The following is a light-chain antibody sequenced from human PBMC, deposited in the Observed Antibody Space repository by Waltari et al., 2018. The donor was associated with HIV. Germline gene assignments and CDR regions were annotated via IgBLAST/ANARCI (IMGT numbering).Light chain of an antibody. CDR3: GTWDSSLSAGV. J-gene: IGLJ2*01. CDR2: DNN. V-gene: IGLV1-51*01. Sequence: QSVLTPPPSVSAAPGQQVTTSCSGSSPNIGNNYVSWYQQLPGTAPKLLIYDNNKRPAGIPDRFSGSKSGTSATLGITGLQTGDEADYYCGTWDSSLSAGVFGGGTKLTVL. CDR1: SPNIGNNY.